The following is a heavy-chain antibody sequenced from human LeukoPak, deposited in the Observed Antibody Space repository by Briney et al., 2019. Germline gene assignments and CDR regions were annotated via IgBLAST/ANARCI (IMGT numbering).Heavy chain of an antibody. D-gene: IGHD6-13*01. CDR1: GYTLTELS. CDR2: FDPEDGET. CDR3: ATEPVYSSSWYGFGPLNHWFDP. J-gene: IGHJ5*02. V-gene: IGHV1-24*01. Sequence: ASVKVSCKVSGYTLTELSMHWVRQAPGKGLEWMGGFDPEDGETIYAQKFQGRVTMTEDTSTDTAYMELSSLRSEDTAVYYCATEPVYSSSWYGFGPLNHWFDPWGQGTLVTVSS.